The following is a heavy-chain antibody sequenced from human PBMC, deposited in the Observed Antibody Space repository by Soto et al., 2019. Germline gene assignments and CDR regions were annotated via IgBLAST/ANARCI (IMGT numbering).Heavy chain of an antibody. V-gene: IGHV3-15*07. CDR1: GLTLSNAW. CDR2: IKTKTEGGTT. D-gene: IGHD2-21*02. J-gene: IGHJ6*02. Sequence: EVQLVESGGGLVQPGGSLRLSCAASGLTLSNAWMNWVREAPGKGLEWVGRIKTKTEGGTTDYAAPVKGRFTISRDDSKNTLYLQMNSLKTEDTAVYYCAAVQVVTSACAMDVWGQGTTVTVSS. CDR3: AAVQVVTSACAMDV.